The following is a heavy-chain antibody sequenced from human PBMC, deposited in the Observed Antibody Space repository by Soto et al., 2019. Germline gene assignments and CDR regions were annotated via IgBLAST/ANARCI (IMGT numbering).Heavy chain of an antibody. V-gene: IGHV1-2*04. J-gene: IGHJ6*02. CDR1: GYTFTGYY. D-gene: IGHD3-22*01. CDR3: ARFYYDSSGYLPSPYYYYYGMDV. Sequence: ASVKVSCKASGYTFTGYYLHWVRQAPGQGLEWMGWLNPNSGGTKLAQKFQGWVTMTRDTSISTAYLELSSLRAEDTAVYYCARFYYDSSGYLPSPYYYYYGMDVWGQGTTVTVSS. CDR2: LNPNSGGT.